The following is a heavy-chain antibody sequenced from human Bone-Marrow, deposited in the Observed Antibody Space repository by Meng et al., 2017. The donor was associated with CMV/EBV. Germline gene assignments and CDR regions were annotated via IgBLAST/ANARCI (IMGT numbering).Heavy chain of an antibody. V-gene: IGHV3-21*01. CDR3: ARDRLADY. CDR1: GFTFSSYS. Sequence: GESLKISCAASGFTFSSYSMNWVRQAPGKGLEWVSSISSSSSYIYYADSVKGRFTISRDNAKNSLYLQINSLRAEDTAVYYCARDRLADYWGQGTRVTVSS. J-gene: IGHJ4*02. CDR2: ISSSSSYI. D-gene: IGHD3-9*01.